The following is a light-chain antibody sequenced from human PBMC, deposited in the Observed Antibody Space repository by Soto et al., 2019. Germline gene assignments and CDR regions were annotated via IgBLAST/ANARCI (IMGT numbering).Light chain of an antibody. CDR1: QSVSSY. Sequence: EIVMTQSPATLSVSPGGRATLSCRASQSVSSYLAWYQQRPGQPPRLLIYGASTRATGIPARFSGSGSGTEFSLTICSLQSEDFAVYYCQQYNTWPPKYTFGQGTKLEIK. CDR3: QQYNTWPPKYT. J-gene: IGKJ2*01. CDR2: GAS. V-gene: IGKV3-15*01.